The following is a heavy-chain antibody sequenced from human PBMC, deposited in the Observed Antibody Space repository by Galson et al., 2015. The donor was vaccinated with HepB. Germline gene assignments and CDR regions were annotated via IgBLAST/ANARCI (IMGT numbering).Heavy chain of an antibody. Sequence: SLRLSCAASGFTFSNYAMSWVRQAPGKGLEWVSTVSNDGGTTYHADSVKGRFTISRDNSKNTLYLQMNSLGAEDTAVYYGVLEYYFDSWGQGTLVTVSS. V-gene: IGHV3-23*01. J-gene: IGHJ4*02. CDR1: GFTFSNYA. CDR3: VLEYYFDS. CDR2: VSNDGGTT. D-gene: IGHD3-3*01.